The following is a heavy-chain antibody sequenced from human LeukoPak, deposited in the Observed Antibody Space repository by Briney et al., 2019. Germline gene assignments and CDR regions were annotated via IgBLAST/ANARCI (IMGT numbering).Heavy chain of an antibody. CDR3: VRGVIIDYYYYYYMDV. CDR2: INHGGAT. D-gene: IGHD3-10*01. V-gene: IGHV4-34*01. CDR1: SGFISLYY. J-gene: IGHJ6*03. Sequence: KPSETLSLTCSVPSGFISLYYWSWVRQTPGEGLEWIGEINHGGATNYNLSLKSRVTISVDTSKNQFSLKLSSVTAADTAVYFGVRGVIIDYYYYYYMDVWGKGTTVTVSS.